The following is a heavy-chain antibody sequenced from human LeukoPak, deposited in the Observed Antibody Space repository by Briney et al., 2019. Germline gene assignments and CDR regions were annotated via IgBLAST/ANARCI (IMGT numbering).Heavy chain of an antibody. J-gene: IGHJ2*01. CDR2: IYTSGST. Sequence: SETLSLTCTVSGGSISSGSYYWSWIRQPAGKGLEWIGRIYTSGSTNYNPSLKSRVTISVDTSKNQFSLKLSSVTAADTAVYYCARDSGQYWYFDLWGRGTLDTVSS. CDR3: ARDSGQYWYFDL. CDR1: GGSISSGSYY. D-gene: IGHD1-14*01. V-gene: IGHV4-61*02.